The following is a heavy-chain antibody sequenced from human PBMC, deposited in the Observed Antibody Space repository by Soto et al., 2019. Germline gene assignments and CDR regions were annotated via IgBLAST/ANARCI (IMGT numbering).Heavy chain of an antibody. Sequence: GGSLRLSCAASGFTFSSYAMHWVRQAPGKGLEWVAVISYDGSNKYYADSVKGRFTISRDNSKNTLYLQMNSLRAEDTAVYYCARDLGSSWNYYYYGMDVWGQGTTVTVSS. V-gene: IGHV3-30-3*01. D-gene: IGHD6-13*01. CDR1: GFTFSSYA. CDR3: ARDLGSSWNYYYYGMDV. J-gene: IGHJ6*02. CDR2: ISYDGSNK.